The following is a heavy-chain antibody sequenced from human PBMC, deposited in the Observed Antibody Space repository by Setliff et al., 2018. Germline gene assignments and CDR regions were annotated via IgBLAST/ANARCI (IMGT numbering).Heavy chain of an antibody. CDR1: GDNFRLAW. Sequence: GGSLRLSCASSGDNFRLAWMSWVRQAPGKGLEWVGRVKDKGYGGTIDYAASVKGRFIISRDDSKDTLYLQMNSLKTEDTAVYYCTTAPLAAASTCWGQGTLVTVSS. CDR2: VKDKGYGGTI. V-gene: IGHV3-15*01. CDR3: TTAPLAAASTC. J-gene: IGHJ4*02. D-gene: IGHD6-13*01.